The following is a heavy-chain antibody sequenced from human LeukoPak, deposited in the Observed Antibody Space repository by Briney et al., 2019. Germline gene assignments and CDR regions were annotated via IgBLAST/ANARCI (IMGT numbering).Heavy chain of an antibody. CDR3: ARRLPPIVVPAAIDY. V-gene: IGHV1-46*01. D-gene: IGHD2-2*01. J-gene: IGHJ4*02. Sequence: ASVKVSCKASGYTSTSYYMHWVRQAPGQGLEWMGIINPSGGSTSYAQKFQGRVTMTRDTSTSTVYMELSSLRSEDTAVYYCARRLPPIVVPAAIDYWGQGTLVTVSS. CDR2: INPSGGST. CDR1: GYTSTSYY.